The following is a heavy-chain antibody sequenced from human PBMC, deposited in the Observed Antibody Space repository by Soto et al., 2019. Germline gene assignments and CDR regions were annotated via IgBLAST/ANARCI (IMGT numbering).Heavy chain of an antibody. CDR3: ARDKRYYYGSGSYYYGMDV. Sequence: SETLSLTCTVSGGSISSSSYYWGWIRQRPGKGQEWIGSIYYSGSTYYNPSLKSRVTISVDTSKNQFSLKLSSVTAADTAVYYCARDKRYYYGSGSYYYGMDVWGQGTTVTVSS. CDR1: GGSISSSSYY. D-gene: IGHD3-10*01. J-gene: IGHJ6*02. V-gene: IGHV4-39*02. CDR2: IYYSGST.